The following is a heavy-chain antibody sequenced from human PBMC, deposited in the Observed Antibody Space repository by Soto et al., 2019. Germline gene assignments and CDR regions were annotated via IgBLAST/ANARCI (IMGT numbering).Heavy chain of an antibody. V-gene: IGHV3-23*01. CDR3: AKQRERQQLGGYYYYGMDV. CDR2: ISGSGGST. J-gene: IGHJ6*02. CDR1: GFTFSSYA. Sequence: GGSLRLSCAASGFTFSSYAMSWVRQAPGKGLEWVSAISGSGGSTYYADSVKGRFTISRDNSKNTLYLQMNSLRAEDTAVYYCAKQRERQQLGGYYYYGMDVWGQGTTVTVSS. D-gene: IGHD6-13*01.